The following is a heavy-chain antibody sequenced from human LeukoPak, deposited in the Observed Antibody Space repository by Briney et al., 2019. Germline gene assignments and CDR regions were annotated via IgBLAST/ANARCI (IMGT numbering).Heavy chain of an antibody. V-gene: IGHV4-61*03. D-gene: IGHD2-15*01. CDR2: MYETGHT. J-gene: IGHJ4*02. CDR1: GCSISSCGYY. CDR3: ARHPFATPFDY. Sequence: SETLSLTCTVSGCSISSCGYYWSWIRQPPGQGLEWIGYMYETGHTMYDSSLKSRVTMSLDTSRNYFSLSLSSVTAADTAVYYCARHPFATPFDYWGPGTLVTVSS.